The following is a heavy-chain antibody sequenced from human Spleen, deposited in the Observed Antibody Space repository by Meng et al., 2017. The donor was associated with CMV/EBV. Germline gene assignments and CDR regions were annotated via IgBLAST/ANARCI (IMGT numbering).Heavy chain of an antibody. CDR2: IDSGGST. CDR3: ARGRVDGIYYYYGMDV. V-gene: IGHV3-66*02. CDR1: GFSVTNNY. Sequence: GESLKISCVLSGFSVTNNYVNWVRQIPGKGLEWVSLIDSGGSTYNADSVKGRFTISRDNFKNTMYLQMNSLRVEDTAVYYCARGRVDGIYYYYGMDVWGQGTTVTVSS. D-gene: IGHD5-12*01. J-gene: IGHJ6*02.